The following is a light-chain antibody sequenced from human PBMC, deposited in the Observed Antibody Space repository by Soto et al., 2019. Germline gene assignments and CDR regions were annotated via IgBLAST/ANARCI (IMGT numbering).Light chain of an antibody. Sequence: EIVLTQSPGTLSLSPGERATLYCRASQSVSNNYLAWYQQKPGQAPRLLIYGASNRATGIPDRFSGSGSGTDFTLTISRLEPEDFAVYYCQQRSNWPITFGQGTRLEIK. CDR3: QQRSNWPIT. CDR1: QSVSNNY. V-gene: IGKV3D-20*02. J-gene: IGKJ5*01. CDR2: GAS.